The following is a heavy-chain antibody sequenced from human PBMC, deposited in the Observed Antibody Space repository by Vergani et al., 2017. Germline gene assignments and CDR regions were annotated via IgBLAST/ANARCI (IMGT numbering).Heavy chain of an antibody. Sequence: EVQLLESGGGLVQPGGSLRLSCAASGFTFSGYSLNWVRQAPGKGLEWISYISSSSSNIYYADSVKGRFTISRDNAKNSLYLQMNSLRAEDTAVYYCAKEWVLGGWSPGDFDYWGQGTLVTVSS. V-gene: IGHV3-48*04. CDR2: ISSSSSNI. CDR1: GFTFSGYS. D-gene: IGHD2-8*02. CDR3: AKEWVLGGWSPGDFDY. J-gene: IGHJ4*02.